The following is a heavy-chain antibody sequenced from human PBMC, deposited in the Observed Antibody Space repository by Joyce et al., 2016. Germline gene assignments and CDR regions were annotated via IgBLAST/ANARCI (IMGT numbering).Heavy chain of an antibody. D-gene: IGHD2-21*01. J-gene: IGHJ6*03. CDR1: GFRFSDYY. V-gene: IGHV1-2*06. CDR2: NNPTSGGT. CDR3: ARALHASFASAMDV. Sequence: QVQLIQSGAEVKKPGASVKVSCKESGFRFSDYYSNWVRQAPGQGLVGRGRNNPTSGGTDYVQNCQGRVTMTWDTSIGTAYMELSSLKSEDTAVYYCARALHASFASAMDVWGKGTAVIVFS.